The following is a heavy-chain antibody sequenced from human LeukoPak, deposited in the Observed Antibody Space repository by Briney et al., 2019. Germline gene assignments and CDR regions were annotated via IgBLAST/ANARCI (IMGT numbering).Heavy chain of an antibody. CDR3: AKSITMIVVVPYYFDY. CDR2: ISGSGGST. V-gene: IGHV3-23*01. Sequence: HSGGSLRLSCVVSGFTFSSYAMSWVRQAPWKGLEWVSPISGSGGSTYYADSVKGRFTISRDNSKNTLYLQMNSLRAEDTAIYYCAKSITMIVVVPYYFDYWGQGTLVTVSS. CDR1: GFTFSSYA. J-gene: IGHJ4*02. D-gene: IGHD3-22*01.